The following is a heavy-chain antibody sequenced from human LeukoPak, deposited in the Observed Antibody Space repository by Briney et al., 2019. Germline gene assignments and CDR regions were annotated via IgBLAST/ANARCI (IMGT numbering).Heavy chain of an antibody. CDR1: GYTFTSYY. Sequence: ASVKVSCKASGYTFTSYYMHWVRQAPGQGLEWMGIINPSGGSTSYAQKFQGRVTMTRDTSTSAVYMELSSLRSEDTAVYYCARASRVYGGYQPWGQGTLVTVSS. J-gene: IGHJ5*02. CDR2: INPSGGST. V-gene: IGHV1-46*01. CDR3: ARASRVYGGYQP. D-gene: IGHD5-12*01.